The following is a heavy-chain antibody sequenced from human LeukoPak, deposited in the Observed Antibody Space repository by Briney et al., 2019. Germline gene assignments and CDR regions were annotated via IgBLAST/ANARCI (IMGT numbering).Heavy chain of an antibody. D-gene: IGHD3-10*01. CDR3: ARVMVRGVRFNGMDV. CDR1: GFTFSSYG. J-gene: IGHJ6*04. V-gene: IGHV3-33*01. Sequence: GGSLRLFCAASGFTFSSYGMHGVRQAPGEAREGVAVIWYYGSNKYYADSVKRRFTISRDNSKNTLYLQMNSLRAEDTAVYYCARVMVRGVRFNGMDVWGKGTTVTVSS. CDR2: IWYYGSNK.